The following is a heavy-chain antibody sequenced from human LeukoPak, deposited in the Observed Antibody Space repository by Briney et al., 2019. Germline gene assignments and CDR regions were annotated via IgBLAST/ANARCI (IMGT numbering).Heavy chain of an antibody. V-gene: IGHV3-66*01. D-gene: IGHD6-19*01. J-gene: IGHJ4*02. CDR1: GFTVSSNY. Sequence: GGSLRLSCAASGFTVSSNYMSWVRQAPGKGLEWVSVIYSGGSTYYADSVKGRFTISRDNSKNTLYLQMNSLRAEDTAVYYCARGPAKEQWLGPFGYWGQGTLVTVSS. CDR3: ARGPAKEQWLGPFGY. CDR2: IYSGGST.